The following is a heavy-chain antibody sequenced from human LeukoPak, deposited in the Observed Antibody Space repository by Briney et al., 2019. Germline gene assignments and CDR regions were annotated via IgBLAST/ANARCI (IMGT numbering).Heavy chain of an antibody. V-gene: IGHV5-51*01. CDR2: IHPSSSDT. CDR1: GYDLISYW. J-gene: IGHJ3*02. D-gene: IGHD3-16*01. CDR3: AGGGGQSGAFDI. Sequence: GESLKISCKGSGYDLISYWIGWVRQRPGRGLEWMGLIHPSSSDTRYSPSFRGQVTISVDKSISTAYLQWSSLKASDTAMYYCAGGGGQSGAFDIWGQGTMVTVSS.